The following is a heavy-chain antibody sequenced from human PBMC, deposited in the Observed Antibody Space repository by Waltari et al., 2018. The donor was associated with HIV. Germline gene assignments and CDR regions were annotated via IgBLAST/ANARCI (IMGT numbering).Heavy chain of an antibody. Sequence: QVQLQESGPGLVKPSETLSLTCGVSGYPITSGYHWGWSRQPPGMGLEWIGSILHSGGPYYNPPLRRRVTISVATSRNQCSLKLTSVTAADTAVYFCARSEGAQTATIFDRWGQGTLVTVSS. CDR1: GYPITSGYH. J-gene: IGHJ4*02. CDR3: ARSEGAQTATIFDR. CDR2: ILHSGGP. D-gene: IGHD3-3*01. V-gene: IGHV4-38-2*01.